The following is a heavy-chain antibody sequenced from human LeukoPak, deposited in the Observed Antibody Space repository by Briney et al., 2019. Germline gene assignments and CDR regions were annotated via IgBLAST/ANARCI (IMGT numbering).Heavy chain of an antibody. CDR2: IYYSGST. V-gene: IGHV4-59*08. Sequence: PSETLSLTCTVSGGSISSYYWSWIRQPPGKGLEWIGYIYYSGSTNYNPSLKSRVTISVDTSKNQFSLKLSSVTAADTAVYYCARFAHVLRFNPRGSSGMDVWGQGATVTVSS. J-gene: IGHJ6*02. CDR3: ARFAHVLRFNPRGSSGMDV. D-gene: IGHD3-3*01. CDR1: GGSISSYY.